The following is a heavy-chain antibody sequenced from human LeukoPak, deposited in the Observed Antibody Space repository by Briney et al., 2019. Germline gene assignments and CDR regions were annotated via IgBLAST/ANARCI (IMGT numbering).Heavy chain of an antibody. CDR1: GYTFTSYD. J-gene: IGHJ6*02. CDR2: MNPNSGNT. D-gene: IGHD2-2*01. CDR3: ARHPLPPTKDIVVVPAAIALYYGMDV. Sequence: ASVKVSCKASGYTFTSYDINWVRQATGQGLEWMGWMNPNSGNTGYAQKFQGRITMTRNTSISTAYMELSSLRSEDTAVYYCARHPLPPTKDIVVVPAAIALYYGMDVWGQGTTVTVSS. V-gene: IGHV1-8*01.